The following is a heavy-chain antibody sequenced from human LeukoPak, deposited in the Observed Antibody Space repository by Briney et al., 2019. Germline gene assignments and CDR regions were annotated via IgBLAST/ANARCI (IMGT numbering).Heavy chain of an antibody. Sequence: QPGGSLRLSCAASGFIFTTYWMHWVRQAPGKGLEWVSGISWNSGSIGYADSVKGRFTISRDNAKNSLYLQMNSLRAEDTALYYCAKSGSASRDYFDYWGQGTLVTVSS. V-gene: IGHV3-9*01. J-gene: IGHJ4*02. D-gene: IGHD3-10*01. CDR2: ISWNSGSI. CDR3: AKSGSASRDYFDY. CDR1: GFIFTTYW.